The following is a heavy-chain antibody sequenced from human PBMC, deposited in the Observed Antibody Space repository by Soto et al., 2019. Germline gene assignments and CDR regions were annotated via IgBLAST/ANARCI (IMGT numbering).Heavy chain of an antibody. CDR1: GGSISSSSYY. V-gene: IGHV4-61*05. D-gene: IGHD4-17*01. J-gene: IGHJ3*02. CDR2: IYYSGST. CDR3: ARLYGLDAFDT. Sequence: PSETLSLTCTVSGGSISSSSYYWGWIRQPPRKGLEWIGYIYYSGSTNYNPSLKSRVTISVDTSKNQFSLKLSSVTAADTAVYYCARLYGLDAFDTWGQGTMVTVSS.